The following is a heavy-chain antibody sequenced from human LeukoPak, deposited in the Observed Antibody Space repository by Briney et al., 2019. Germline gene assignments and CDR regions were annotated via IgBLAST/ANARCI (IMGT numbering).Heavy chain of an antibody. J-gene: IGHJ4*02. D-gene: IGHD3-3*01. CDR2: LFSTGSA. Sequence: NPSETLSLTCSVSGASLTRPTYYQWSWIRQPPGKGLELIGSLFSTGSATLNPSLKSRVTMSLDTSKSQFSLKLSSVTAEDSAVYYCARFKSGGFSYFDSWGQGTLVAVSS. CDR3: ARFKSGGFSYFDS. V-gene: IGHV4-61*01. CDR1: GASLTRPTYY.